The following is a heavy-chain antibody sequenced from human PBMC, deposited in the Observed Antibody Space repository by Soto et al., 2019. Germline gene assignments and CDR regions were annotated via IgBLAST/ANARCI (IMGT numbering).Heavy chain of an antibody. CDR2: IYYSGST. V-gene: IGHV4-39*01. CDR1: GGSISSSSYY. D-gene: IGHD2-2*01. CDR3: ARLNIVVVPAVYYYYYGMDV. Sequence: TSETLSLTCTVSGGSISSSSYYWGWIRQPPGKGLEWIGSIYYSGSTYYNPSLKSRVTISVDTSKNQFSLKLSSVTAADTAVYYCARLNIVVVPAVYYYYYGMDVWGQGTTVTVSS. J-gene: IGHJ6*02.